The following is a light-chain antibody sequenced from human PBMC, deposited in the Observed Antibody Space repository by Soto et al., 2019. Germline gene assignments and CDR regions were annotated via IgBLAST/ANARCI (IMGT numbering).Light chain of an antibody. Sequence: EIVLTQSPGTLSLSPWERGTLSCRASQSVSSNHLAWYQQKPGQAPRLLIYGASSRAAGIPDRFSGSGSGTDFTLTISSLEPEDLAMYYCQHYGSSSVAFGQGTKVDIK. CDR1: QSVSSNH. J-gene: IGKJ1*01. CDR2: GAS. V-gene: IGKV3-20*01. CDR3: QHYGSSSVA.